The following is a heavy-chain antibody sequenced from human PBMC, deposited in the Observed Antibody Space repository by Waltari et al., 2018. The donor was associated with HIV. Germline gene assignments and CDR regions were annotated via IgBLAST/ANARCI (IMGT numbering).Heavy chain of an antibody. CDR3: ARSYYGSGNWFDP. V-gene: IGHV1-2*02. D-gene: IGHD3-10*01. CDR1: GYTFTGYY. CDR2: INPNRGGT. J-gene: IGHJ5*02. Sequence: QVQLVQSGAEVKKPGASVKVSCKASGYTFTGYYMHWVRQAPGQGLEWMGWINPNRGGTNYAQKFQGRVTMTRDTSISTAYMELSRLRSDDTAVYSCARSYYGSGNWFDPWGQGTLVTVSS.